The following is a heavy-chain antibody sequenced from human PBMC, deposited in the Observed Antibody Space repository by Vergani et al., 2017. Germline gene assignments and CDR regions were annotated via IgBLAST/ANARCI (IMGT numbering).Heavy chain of an antibody. CDR1: GYTFTSYD. J-gene: IGHJ6*02. D-gene: IGHD3-10*01. CDR2: IIPILGIA. Sequence: QVQLVQSGAEVKKPGASVKVSCKASGYTFTSYDINWVRQATGQGLEWMGRIIPILGIANYAQKFQGRVTITADKSTSTAYMELSSLRSEDTAVYYCARDSEVNSYYGMDVWGQGTTVTVSS. CDR3: ARDSEVNSYYGMDV. V-gene: IGHV1-69*09.